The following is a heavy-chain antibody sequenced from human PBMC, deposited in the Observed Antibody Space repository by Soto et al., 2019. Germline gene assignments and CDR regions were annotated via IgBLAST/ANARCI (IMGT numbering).Heavy chain of an antibody. CDR2: IDRGGDTT. Sequence: GGSLRLSCVASGFTFSNYRMTWVRQAPGEGLEWVSAIDRGGDTTWYAESVKGRFTISRDDSKNTLYLQMASLRAEDTATYYCVNSLRGGADMIFDYWGQGTLVTVSS. CDR1: GFTFSNYR. J-gene: IGHJ4*02. CDR3: VNSLRGGADMIFDY. V-gene: IGHV3-23*01. D-gene: IGHD2-15*01.